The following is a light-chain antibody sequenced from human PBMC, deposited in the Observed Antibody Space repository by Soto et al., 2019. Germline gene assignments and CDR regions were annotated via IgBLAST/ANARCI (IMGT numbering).Light chain of an antibody. Sequence: EIVMTQSPATLSVSPGERATLSCRASQSVSSNLAWYQQKRGQAPRLLIYGASTRATGIPARFSGSGSGTEFTLTISSLLSEDFAVYYCQQYNNWPLLTFGGGTKVEIK. J-gene: IGKJ4*01. CDR2: GAS. CDR3: QQYNNWPLLT. CDR1: QSVSSN. V-gene: IGKV3-15*01.